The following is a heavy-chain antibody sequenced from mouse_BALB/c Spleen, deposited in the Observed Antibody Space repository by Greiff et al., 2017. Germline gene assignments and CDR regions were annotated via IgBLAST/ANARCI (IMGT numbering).Heavy chain of an antibody. CDR1: GYAFSSSW. J-gene: IGHJ4*01. Sequence: VQLQQSGPELVKPGASVKISCKASGYAFSSSWMNWVKQRPGQGLEWIGRIYPGDGDTNYNGKFKGKATLTADKSSSTAYMQLSSLTSVDSAVYFCARSPQWVREGGYAMDYWGQGTSVTVSS. D-gene: IGHD2-14*01. CDR3: ARSPQWVREGGYAMDY. V-gene: IGHV1-82*01. CDR2: IYPGDGDT.